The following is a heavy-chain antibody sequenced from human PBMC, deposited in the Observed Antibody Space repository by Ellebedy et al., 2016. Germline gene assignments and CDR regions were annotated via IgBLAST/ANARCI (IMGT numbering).Heavy chain of an antibody. CDR2: INPSGGST. CDR1: GYTFTSYY. D-gene: IGHD3-22*01. CDR3: ARVSSGYYNYYYYYMDV. V-gene: IGHV1-46*01. Sequence: ASVKVSCKASGYTFTSYYMHWVRQAPGQGLEWMGIINPSGGSTSYAQKFQGRVTMTRDTSTSTVYMELSSLRSEDTAVYYCARVSSGYYNYYYYYMDVWGKGTTVTVSS. J-gene: IGHJ6*03.